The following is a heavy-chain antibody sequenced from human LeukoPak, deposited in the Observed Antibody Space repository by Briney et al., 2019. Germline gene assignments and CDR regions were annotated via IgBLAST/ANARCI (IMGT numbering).Heavy chain of an antibody. CDR3: VGDSIISVGGFDF. Sequence: GGSLRLSCAPSGFTFSNFYMSWIRQAPGKGLKWVSYISSNGGKIHYVDSVRGRFTISRDNAENSLYLHMGSLRADDTAVYYCVGDSIISVGGFDFWGQGTQVTVSS. CDR2: ISSNGGKI. V-gene: IGHV3-11*01. D-gene: IGHD2-15*01. CDR1: GFTFSNFY. J-gene: IGHJ5*01.